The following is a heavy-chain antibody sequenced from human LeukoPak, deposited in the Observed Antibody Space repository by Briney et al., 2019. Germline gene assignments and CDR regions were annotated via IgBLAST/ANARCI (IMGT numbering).Heavy chain of an antibody. D-gene: IGHD2-2*01. CDR3: ARKQYSSSWRQENTFDY. CDR2: ISSGGSHI. CDR1: GFTFSSYS. Sequence: PGGSLRLSCAASGFTFSSYSMNWVRQAPGKGLEWVSFISSGGSHIYYADSVKGRFTISRDNAKDSLYLQMNSLRAEDTALYYCARKQYSSSWRQENTFDYWGQGTLVTVSS. V-gene: IGHV3-21*01. J-gene: IGHJ4*02.